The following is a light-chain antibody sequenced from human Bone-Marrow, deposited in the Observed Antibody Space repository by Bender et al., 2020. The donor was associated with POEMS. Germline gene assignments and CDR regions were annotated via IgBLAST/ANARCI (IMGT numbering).Light chain of an antibody. CDR2: NNS. Sequence: QSVLTQPHSASGTPGQRVTISCSGSSSKFGSYPVNWYQQLPGAAPKLVIFNNSQRPSGVPDRFSGSNSGTSASLAISGLLSDDEADFYCVTWDDSLNGWVFGGGTKLTVL. J-gene: IGLJ3*02. V-gene: IGLV1-44*01. CDR1: SSKFGSYP. CDR3: VTWDDSLNGWV.